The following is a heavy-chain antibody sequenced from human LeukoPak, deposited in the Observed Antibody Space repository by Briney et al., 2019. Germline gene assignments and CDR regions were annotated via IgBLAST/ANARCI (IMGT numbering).Heavy chain of an antibody. CDR2: IYYSGRT. CDR1: GGSISSSSYY. CDR3: ARQRKYYYDSSYFDY. D-gene: IGHD3-22*01. J-gene: IGHJ4*02. V-gene: IGHV4-39*01. Sequence: SETLSLTCTVSGGSISSSSYYWGWIRQPPGKGLEWIGSIYYSGRTYYNPSLKGRVTISVDTSKNQFSLKLSSVTAADTAVYYCARQRKYYYDSSYFDYWGQGTLVTVSS.